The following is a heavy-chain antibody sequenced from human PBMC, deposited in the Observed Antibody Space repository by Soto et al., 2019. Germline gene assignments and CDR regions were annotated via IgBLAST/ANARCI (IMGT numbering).Heavy chain of an antibody. CDR2: ISSSSSNI. D-gene: IGHD1-1*01. V-gene: IGHV3-21*04. CDR3: AKPTGYYYYYGMDV. Sequence: GGSLRLSCAASGFTFSSYSMNWVRQAPGKGLEWVSSISSSSSNIYYADSVKGRFTISRDNSKNTLYLQMNSLRAEDTAVYYCAKPTGYYYYYGMDVWGQGTTVTVSS. CDR1: GFTFSSYS. J-gene: IGHJ6*02.